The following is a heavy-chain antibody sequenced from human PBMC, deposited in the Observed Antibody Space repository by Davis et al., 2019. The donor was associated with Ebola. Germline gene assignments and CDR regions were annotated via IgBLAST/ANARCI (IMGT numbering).Heavy chain of an antibody. V-gene: IGHV3-23*01. CDR3: AKRATVKVAGANYYNAMDV. CDR1: GFTVSTNS. D-gene: IGHD6-19*01. Sequence: PGGSLRLACAASGFTVSTNSMSWVRQAPGKGLEWVSRISGSGGDPHYADSVKGRFTISRDNSKNTLYLQMNSLRAEDTAVFYCAKRATVKVAGANYYNAMDVWGKGTTVTVSS. CDR2: ISGSGGDP. J-gene: IGHJ6*04.